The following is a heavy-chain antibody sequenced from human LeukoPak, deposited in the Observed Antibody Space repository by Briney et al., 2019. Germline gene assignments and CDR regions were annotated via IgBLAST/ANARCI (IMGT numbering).Heavy chain of an antibody. CDR3: AREGGIAARPTDY. D-gene: IGHD6-6*01. CDR2: ITPSGGST. V-gene: IGHV1-46*01. CDR1: GYTFISYY. J-gene: IGHJ4*02. Sequence: ASVKVSCKASGYTFISYYIYWVRQAPGQGLECLGIITPSGGSTSYAQKFQGRVTMARDTSTSTVYMELSSLRSEDTAVYYCAREGGIAARPTDYWGQGNLVTVSS.